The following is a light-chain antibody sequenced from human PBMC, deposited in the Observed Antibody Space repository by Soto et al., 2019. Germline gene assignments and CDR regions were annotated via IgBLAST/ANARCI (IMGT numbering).Light chain of an antibody. CDR2: DIS. Sequence: AIPLTQSPSSLSASVGDRVTITCRASQDIRGALAWYQQKPGKPTKLLIFDISSLQSGVPSRFSGSGSGTDFTLTISSLQPEDFATYYCQQFNTYPITFGQGTRLEIK. V-gene: IGKV1-13*02. J-gene: IGKJ5*01. CDR1: QDIRGA. CDR3: QQFNTYPIT.